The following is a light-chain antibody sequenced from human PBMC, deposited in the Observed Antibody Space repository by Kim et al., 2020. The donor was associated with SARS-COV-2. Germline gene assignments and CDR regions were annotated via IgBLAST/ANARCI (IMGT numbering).Light chain of an antibody. CDR1: QSIRNY. CDR3: QQSYNTPRT. Sequence: DIQMTQSPSSLSASVGDRVTITCRASQSIRNYLNWYQHKPWKAPKLLIYSTSTLESGVPSRFSGSGSGTDFRLTITTLQPEDFATYFCQQSYNTPRTFGGGTKVDIK. J-gene: IGKJ4*01. CDR2: STS. V-gene: IGKV1-39*01.